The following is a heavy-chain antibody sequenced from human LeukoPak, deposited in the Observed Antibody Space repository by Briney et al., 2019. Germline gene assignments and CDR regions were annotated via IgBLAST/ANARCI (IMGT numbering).Heavy chain of an antibody. J-gene: IGHJ4*02. CDR3: TLLSTMIVAD. CDR1: GYTFTGYY. CDR2: INPNSGGT. D-gene: IGHD3-22*01. Sequence: ASVKVSCKASGYTFTGYYMHWVRQAPGQGLEWMGWINPNSGGTNYAQKFQGRVTMTRDTSISTAYMELSRLRSDDMAVYYCTLLSTMIVADWGQGTLVTVSS. V-gene: IGHV1-2*02.